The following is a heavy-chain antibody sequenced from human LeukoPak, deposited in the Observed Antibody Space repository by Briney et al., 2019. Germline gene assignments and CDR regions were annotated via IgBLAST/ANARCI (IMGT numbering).Heavy chain of an antibody. CDR1: GGSISSYY. V-gene: IGHV4-59*01. Sequence: SETLSLTCTVSGGSISSYYWSWIRQPPGKGLEWIGYIYYSGSTNYNPSLKSRVTISIDTSKNQFSLKLSSVTAADTAVYYCARDLGAAGYFDYWGQGSLVTVSS. J-gene: IGHJ4*03. D-gene: IGHD6-13*01. CDR3: ARDLGAAGYFDY. CDR2: IYYSGST.